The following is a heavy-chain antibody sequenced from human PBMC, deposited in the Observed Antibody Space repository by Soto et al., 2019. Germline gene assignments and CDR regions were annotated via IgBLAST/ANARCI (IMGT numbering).Heavy chain of an antibody. CDR3: ARDLDSGSYAY. D-gene: IGHD1-26*01. CDR1: GFPLSTYG. V-gene: IGHV3-33*01. CDR2: IWSDGSYK. Sequence: QVQLVESGGGVVQPGRSLRLSFPPSGFPLSTYGLTGVRRAPGRGLEWVAVIWSDGSYKDYADSIEGRFTISRDNSKNTLYLQMNSLRADDTALYYCARDLDSGSYAYWGQGTLVTVSS. J-gene: IGHJ4*02.